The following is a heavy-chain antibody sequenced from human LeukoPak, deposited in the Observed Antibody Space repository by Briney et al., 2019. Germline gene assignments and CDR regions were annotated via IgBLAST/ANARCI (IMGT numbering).Heavy chain of an antibody. CDR2: ISTYNGNT. J-gene: IGHJ4*02. CDR1: GYTLTSYG. D-gene: IGHD6-13*01. CDR3: ARDLTIAAAGTFGY. Sequence: GASVKVSCKTSGYTLTSYGVSWVRQAPGQGLEWMGWISTYNGNTNYAQNFQGRVTMTTDTSTSTAYMELRSLRSDDTAVYYCARDLTIAAAGTFGYWGQGTLVTVSS. V-gene: IGHV1-18*01.